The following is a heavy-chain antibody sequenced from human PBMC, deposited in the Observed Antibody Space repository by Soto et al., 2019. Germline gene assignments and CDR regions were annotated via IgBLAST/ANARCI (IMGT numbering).Heavy chain of an antibody. V-gene: IGHV3-30-3*01. CDR2: ISYDGNNK. CDR1: GFTFSSYA. CDR3: ARERDRPVGVGWFDP. Sequence: QVQLVESGGGVVQPGRSLRLSCAASGFTFSSYAMHWVRQAPGKGLEWVAVISYDGNNKYYADSVKGRFTISRDNSKNTLYLQMNSLRAEDTAVYYCARERDRPVGVGWFDPWGQGTLVTVSS. D-gene: IGHD3-16*01. J-gene: IGHJ5*02.